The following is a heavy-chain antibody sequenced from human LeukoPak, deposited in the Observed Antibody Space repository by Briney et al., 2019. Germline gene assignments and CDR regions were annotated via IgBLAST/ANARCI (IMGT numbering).Heavy chain of an antibody. Sequence: GGSLRLSRAASGFTFSSYSMNWVRQAPGKGLEWVSSISSSSSYIYYADSVKGRFTISRDNAKNSLYLQMNSLRAEDTAVYYCARDRYCSSTSCSPGSFDIWGQGTMVTVSS. CDR2: ISSSSSYI. J-gene: IGHJ3*02. CDR3: ARDRYCSSTSCSPGSFDI. CDR1: GFTFSSYS. D-gene: IGHD2-2*01. V-gene: IGHV3-21*01.